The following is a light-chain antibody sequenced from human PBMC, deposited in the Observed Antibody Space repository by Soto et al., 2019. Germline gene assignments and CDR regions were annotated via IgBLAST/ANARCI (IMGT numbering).Light chain of an antibody. CDR2: SNN. V-gene: IGLV1-44*01. Sequence: QSVLTQPPSVSATPGQRVTISCSGTYSNIGSNTVAWYQRLPGAAPKLLIYSNNERPSGVPDRFSGSKSGSSASLAISGHQSEDEADYYCAAWDDSLNSPRMLFXGGTKVTVL. CDR3: AAWDDSLNSPRML. J-gene: IGLJ2*01. CDR1: YSNIGSNT.